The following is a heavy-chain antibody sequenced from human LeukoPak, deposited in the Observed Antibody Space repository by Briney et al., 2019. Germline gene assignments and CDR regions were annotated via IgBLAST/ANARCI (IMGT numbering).Heavy chain of an antibody. Sequence: AISGSGGSTYYADSVKGRFTISRDNSKNTVYLQMNSLRAEDTAIYYCAKDYSGNDSVNYWGQGTLVTVSS. J-gene: IGHJ4*02. V-gene: IGHV3-23*01. CDR3: AKDYSGNDSVNY. D-gene: IGHD1-26*01. CDR2: ISGSGGST.